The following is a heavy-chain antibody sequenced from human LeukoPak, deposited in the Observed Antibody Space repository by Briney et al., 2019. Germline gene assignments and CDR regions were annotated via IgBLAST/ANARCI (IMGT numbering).Heavy chain of an antibody. CDR1: GFTFDDYA. Sequence: GGSLRLSCAASGFTFDDYAMHWVRQAPGEGLEWVSGISWNSGYIGYADSVKGRFTISRDNAKNSLHLQMNSLRAEDTAVYYCARDAPAEYVVGSNWGQGTMVTVSS. CDR2: ISWNSGYI. CDR3: ARDAPAEYVVGSN. J-gene: IGHJ3*01. V-gene: IGHV3-9*01. D-gene: IGHD3-16*01.